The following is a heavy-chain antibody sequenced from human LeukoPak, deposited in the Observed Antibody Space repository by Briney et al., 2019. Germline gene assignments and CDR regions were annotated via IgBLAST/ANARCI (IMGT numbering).Heavy chain of an antibody. V-gene: IGHV4-59*01. CDR1: GGSISSYN. CDR2: ICYSGST. D-gene: IGHD3-3*01. J-gene: IGHJ3*02. Sequence: SETLSLTCTVSGGSISSYNWSWIRQPPGKELEWIGYICYSGSTNYNPSLKSRVTISVDTSKNQFSLKLSSVTAADTAVYYCVRTTYYDFWSGWGAFDIWGQGTMVTVSS. CDR3: VRTTYYDFWSGWGAFDI.